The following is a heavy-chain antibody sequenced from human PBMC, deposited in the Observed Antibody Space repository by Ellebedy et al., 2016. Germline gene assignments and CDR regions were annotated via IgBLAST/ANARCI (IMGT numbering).Heavy chain of an antibody. CDR2: LNHSGST. CDR3: ARGSVVAMTNRVPWWVQRESSRDQRGVEWFDT. V-gene: IGHV4-34*01. D-gene: IGHD2-8*02. CDR1: GGSFSDYS. J-gene: IGHJ5*02. Sequence: GSLRLSCVVSGGSFSDYSWSWIRQPPGKGLEWIAELNHSGSTNYNPSLESRVTMSLDTSKNQLSLRMASVTAADTAVYFCARGSVVAMTNRVPWWVQRESSRDQRGVEWFDTWGQGSLVTVSS.